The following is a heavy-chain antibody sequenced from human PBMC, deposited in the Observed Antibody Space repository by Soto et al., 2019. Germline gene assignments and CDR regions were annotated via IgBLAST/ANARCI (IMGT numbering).Heavy chain of an antibody. V-gene: IGHV1-3*01. J-gene: IGHJ6*03. CDR3: AREPVRHQRPPELCMDV. Sequence: QVHLVQSGAEVKKPGASVKVSCKASGYSFSTYAMNWVRQAPGQGLEWMGWIHGDNGNTKYSQKFQGRVTITRDTSASPFTSYRELSSVRSEDTGVYFCAREPVRHQRPPELCMDVWGEGTRVTVSS. D-gene: IGHD2-2*01. CDR2: IHGDNGNT. CDR1: GYSFSTYA.